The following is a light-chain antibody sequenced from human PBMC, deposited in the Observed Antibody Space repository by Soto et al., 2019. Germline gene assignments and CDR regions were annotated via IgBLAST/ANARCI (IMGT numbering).Light chain of an antibody. CDR2: AAS. CDR1: QSISEY. CDR3: QQSYSFPRT. V-gene: IGKV1-39*01. Sequence: IRMSQSPSSLSAYVGDRVTFPCRASQSISEYLNWYQQKPGKAPRLLIYAASNLDNGVPSRFSGSGSGTTFTLTIRSLQPEDFATYYCQQSYSFPRTFGQGTKVDIK. J-gene: IGKJ1*01.